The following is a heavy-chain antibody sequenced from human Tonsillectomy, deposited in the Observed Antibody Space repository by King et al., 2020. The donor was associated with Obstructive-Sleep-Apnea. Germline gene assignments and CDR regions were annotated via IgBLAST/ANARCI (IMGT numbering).Heavy chain of an antibody. CDR2: IYHSGST. D-gene: IGHD3-16*01. J-gene: IGHJ4*01. CDR1: GVSISSGNW. V-gene: IGHV4-4*02. CDR3: ARVRVGDQNFDY. Sequence: QLQESGPGLVKPSGTLSLTCAVSGVSISSGNWWRWVRQPPGKGLEWLGEIYHSGSTNYNPSLKSRVAISVDKSKNHFSLKLSSVTAADTAVYYCARVRVGDQNFDYWGHGTLVTVSS.